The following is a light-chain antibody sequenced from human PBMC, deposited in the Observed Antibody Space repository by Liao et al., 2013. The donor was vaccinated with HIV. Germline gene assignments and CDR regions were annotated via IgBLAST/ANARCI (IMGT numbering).Light chain of an antibody. J-gene: IGLJ3*02. CDR1: NIGSIS. V-gene: IGLV3-21*01. CDR2: YDS. Sequence: SYELTQPPSVSVAPGKTARITCGGNNIGSISVHWYQQKPGQAPVLVIYYDSDRPSGIPERFSGSNSGNTATLTISGTQAMDEADYYCQAWDSSTAVFGGGTKLTVL. CDR3: QAWDSSTAV.